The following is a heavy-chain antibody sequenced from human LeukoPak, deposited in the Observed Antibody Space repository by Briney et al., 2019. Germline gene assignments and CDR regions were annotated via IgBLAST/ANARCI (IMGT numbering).Heavy chain of an antibody. D-gene: IGHD1-1*01. CDR3: ARENILEAPLDY. Sequence: GGSLRLSCAASGFTFSSYSMNWVRQAPGKGLEWLSYISSSSSTIYYADSVQGRFTISRDNAKNSLYLQMNSLRAEDTAFYYCARENILEAPLDYWVQGTLVTVSS. V-gene: IGHV3-48*01. CDR2: ISSSSSTI. CDR1: GFTFSSYS. J-gene: IGHJ4*02.